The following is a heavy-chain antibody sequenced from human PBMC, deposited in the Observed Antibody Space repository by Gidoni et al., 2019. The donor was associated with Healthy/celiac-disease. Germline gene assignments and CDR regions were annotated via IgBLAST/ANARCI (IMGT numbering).Heavy chain of an antibody. Sequence: GLEWMGWINPNSGGTNYAQKFQGRVTMTRDTSISPAYMELSRLRSDDTAVYYCASDPYSGYDVNYYYYGMDVWVQGTTVTVSS. D-gene: IGHD5-12*01. J-gene: IGHJ6*02. V-gene: IGHV1-2*02. CDR3: ASDPYSGYDVNYYYYGMDV. CDR2: INPNSGGT.